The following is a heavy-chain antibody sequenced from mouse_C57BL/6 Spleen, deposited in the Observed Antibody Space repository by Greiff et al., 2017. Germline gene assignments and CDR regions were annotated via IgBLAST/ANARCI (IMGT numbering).Heavy chain of an antibody. CDR2: IDPSDSYT. V-gene: IGHV1-69*01. CDR3: ARGVKGGYYFDY. CDR1: GYTFTSYW. Sequence: QQSCKASGYTFTSYWMHWVKQRPGQGLEWIGEIDPSDSYTNYNQKFKGKSTLTVDKSSSTAYMQLSSLTSEDSAVYYCARGVKGGYYFDYWGQGTTLTVSS. J-gene: IGHJ2*01. D-gene: IGHD1-3*01.